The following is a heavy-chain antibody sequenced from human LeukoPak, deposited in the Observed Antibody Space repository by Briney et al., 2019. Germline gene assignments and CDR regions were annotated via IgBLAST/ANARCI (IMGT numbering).Heavy chain of an antibody. CDR3: AGEIGGGGRFDF. CDR2: IHYSGRT. D-gene: IGHD2-15*01. J-gene: IGHJ4*02. Sequence: PSETLSLTCSVSGGSISSYYWSWIRQPPGKGLEWIGYIHYSGRTDSNPSLKSRVTVSLDTSKNQFSLKLTSVTPADTAVYFCAGEIGGGGRFDFWGQGTVVSVSS. V-gene: IGHV4-59*01. CDR1: GGSISSYY.